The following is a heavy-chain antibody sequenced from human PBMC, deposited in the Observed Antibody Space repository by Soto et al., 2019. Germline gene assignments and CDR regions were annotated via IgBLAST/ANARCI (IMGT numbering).Heavy chain of an antibody. V-gene: IGHV3-21*01. CDR2: ITSSSSYI. CDR3: ARVITILVGYYGMDV. CDR1: GFTFSIYS. Sequence: PGGSLRLSCAASGFTFSIYSMNWVRQAPGKGLEWVSSITSSSSYIYYADSVKGRFTISRDNAKNSLYLQMNSLRAEDTAVYYCARVITILVGYYGMDVWGQGTTVSVSS. J-gene: IGHJ6*02. D-gene: IGHD3-10*01.